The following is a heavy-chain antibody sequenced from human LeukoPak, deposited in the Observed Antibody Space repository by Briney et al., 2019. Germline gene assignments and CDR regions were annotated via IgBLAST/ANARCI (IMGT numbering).Heavy chain of an antibody. CDR2: IYPGDSDT. J-gene: IGHJ4*02. V-gene: IGHV5-51*03. D-gene: IGHD6-19*01. CDR3: ARVPRRSSGWYYFDY. Sequence: GESLKISCSGSGYSFTSYWIGWVRQMPGKGLEWMGIIYPGDSDTRYSPSFQGQVTISADKSISTAYLQWSSLKASDTAMYYCARVPRRSSGWYYFDYWGQGTLVTVFS. CDR1: GYSFTSYW.